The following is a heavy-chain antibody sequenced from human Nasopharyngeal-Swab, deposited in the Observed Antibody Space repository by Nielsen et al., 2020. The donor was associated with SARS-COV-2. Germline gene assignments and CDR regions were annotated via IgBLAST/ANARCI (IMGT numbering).Heavy chain of an antibody. D-gene: IGHD3-10*01. CDR1: GFTFDDYA. V-gene: IGHV3-9*01. CDR2: ISWNSGSI. J-gene: IGHJ4*02. CDR3: ASPSDYYGSGSY. Sequence: SLKISCAASGFTFDDYAMHWVRQAPGKGLEWVSGISWNSGSIGYADSVKGRFTISRDNAKNSLYLQMNSLRAEDTALYYCASPSDYYGSGSYWGQGTLVTAPQ.